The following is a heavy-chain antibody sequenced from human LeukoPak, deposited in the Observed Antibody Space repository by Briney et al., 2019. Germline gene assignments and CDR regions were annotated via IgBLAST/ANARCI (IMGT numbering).Heavy chain of an antibody. CDR1: GGSISSYY. CDR3: ARGLDPGEQLVT. CDR2: IYDSGST. J-gene: IGHJ5*02. Sequence: SETLSLTCTVSGGSISSYYWSWIRQPPGKGLEWIGYIYDSGSTNYNPSLKSRVTISVDTSKNQFSLKLSSVTAADTAVYYCARGLDPGEQLVTWGQGTLVTVSS. V-gene: IGHV4-59*01. D-gene: IGHD6-6*01.